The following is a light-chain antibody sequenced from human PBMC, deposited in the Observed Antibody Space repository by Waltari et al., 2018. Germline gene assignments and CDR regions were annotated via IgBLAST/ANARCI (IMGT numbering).Light chain of an antibody. CDR1: QGINNN. CDR3: QHGYGVPWT. CDR2: KAS. J-gene: IGKJ1*01. Sequence: DIQMTQSPPSLPASAGDRVTITCQASQGINNNLAWYQQKPGRGPKLLIYKASTLQSGVPSRFSGSGSGTDVTLTISNLQPEDFATYYCQHGYGVPWTFGQGTRVEVK. V-gene: IGKV1-17*02.